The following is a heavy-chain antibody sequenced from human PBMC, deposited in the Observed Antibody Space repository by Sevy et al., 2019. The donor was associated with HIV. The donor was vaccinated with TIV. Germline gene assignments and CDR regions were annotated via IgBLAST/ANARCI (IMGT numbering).Heavy chain of an antibody. J-gene: IGHJ4*02. CDR2: LSFGCGEI. D-gene: IGHD2-8*01. Sequence: GGSLRLSFAASGFTFSKYSMSWVRQPPGKGLEWVSTLSFGCGEINYAHSVKGRFTISRDNSKSSVYLQMNNLRPEDTAGYYCAREGCTKPHDYWGQGTLVTVSS. CDR1: GFTFSKYS. CDR3: AREGCTKPHDY. V-gene: IGHV3-23*01.